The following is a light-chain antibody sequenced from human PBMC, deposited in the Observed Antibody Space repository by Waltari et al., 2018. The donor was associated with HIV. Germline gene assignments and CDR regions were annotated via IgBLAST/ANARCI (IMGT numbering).Light chain of an antibody. V-gene: IGLV2-14*01. J-gene: IGLJ3*02. CDR2: EVS. CDR3: SSYTGSSTLWV. CDR1: SSDVGRYKY. Sequence: QSALTQPASVSGSPGQSITISCTGTSSDVGRYKYVSWYQHHPGQAPKLIVYEVSNRRSGVSNRFAGSKSGNTASRTIAGLQAEDEADYYCSSYTGSSTLWVFGGGTKLTVL.